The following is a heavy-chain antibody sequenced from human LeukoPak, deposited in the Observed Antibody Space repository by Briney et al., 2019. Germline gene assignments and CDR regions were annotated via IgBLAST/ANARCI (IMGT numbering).Heavy chain of an antibody. V-gene: IGHV3-21*01. D-gene: IGHD5-18*01. CDR3: ARLYSYGADNWFDP. CDR1: GFTFSSYG. CDR2: ISSSSSYI. Sequence: PGGSLRLSCAASGFTFSSYGMNWVRQAPGKGLEWVSSISSSSSYIYYADSVKGRFTISRDNAKNSLYMQMNSLRAEDTAVYYCARLYSYGADNWFDPWGQGTLVTVSS. J-gene: IGHJ5*02.